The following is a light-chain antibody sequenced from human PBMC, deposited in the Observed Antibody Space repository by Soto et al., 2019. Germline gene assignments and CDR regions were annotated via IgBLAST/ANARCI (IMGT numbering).Light chain of an antibody. CDR1: SSDIGAHTY. V-gene: IGLV2-14*01. J-gene: IGLJ2*01. Sequence: QSALTQPASVSGSPGQSITISCTGTSSDIGAHTYVSWFQQHPGKVPKVIIYNVSTRPSGIFDRFSDSNSANTASLTISGLQAEDEAYYYCSSYAGGFVVFGGGTKVTVL. CDR2: NVS. CDR3: SSYAGGFVV.